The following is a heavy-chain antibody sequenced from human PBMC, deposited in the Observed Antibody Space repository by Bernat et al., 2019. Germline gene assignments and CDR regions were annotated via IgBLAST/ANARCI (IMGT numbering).Heavy chain of an antibody. V-gene: IGHV3-33*06. CDR2: IWYDGSQK. D-gene: IGHD6-25*01. Sequence: QVQLVESGGGVVQSGKSLRLSCAVSGFTFRNYGMHWVRQAPGKGLEWVAVIWYDGSQKYYADSVKDRFTISRDNSKNTLYLQMNSLRAEDTAVYYCEKVRRGSGCYIDYWGQGTLVTVSS. CDR3: EKVRRGSGCYIDY. J-gene: IGHJ4*02. CDR1: GFTFRNYG.